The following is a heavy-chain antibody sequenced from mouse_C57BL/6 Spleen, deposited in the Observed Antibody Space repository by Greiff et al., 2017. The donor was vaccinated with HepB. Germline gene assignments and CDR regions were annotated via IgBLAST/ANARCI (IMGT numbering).Heavy chain of an antibody. V-gene: IGHV1-69*01. Sequence: QVQLQQPGAELVMPGASVKLSCKASGYTFTSYWMHWVKQRPGQGLEWIGEIDPSDSYTNYNQKFKGKSTLTVDKSSSTAYMQLSSLTSEDSAVYYCARDDGYPPLGYFDVWGTGTTVTVSS. CDR3: ARDDGYPPLGYFDV. D-gene: IGHD2-3*01. CDR1: GYTFTSYW. J-gene: IGHJ1*03. CDR2: IDPSDSYT.